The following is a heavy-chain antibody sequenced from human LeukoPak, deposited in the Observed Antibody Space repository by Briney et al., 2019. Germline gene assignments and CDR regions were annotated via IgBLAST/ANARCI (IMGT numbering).Heavy chain of an antibody. Sequence: SSETLSLTCTVSGGSISSYYWSWIRQPAGKGLEWIGRIYTSGSTNYNPSLKSRVTMSVDTSKTQFSLKLSSVTAADTAVYYCARDIVVVPAADHYYYGMDVWGQGTTVTVS. CDR2: IYTSGST. CDR3: ARDIVVVPAADHYYYGMDV. CDR1: GGSISSYY. D-gene: IGHD2-2*01. J-gene: IGHJ6*02. V-gene: IGHV4-4*07.